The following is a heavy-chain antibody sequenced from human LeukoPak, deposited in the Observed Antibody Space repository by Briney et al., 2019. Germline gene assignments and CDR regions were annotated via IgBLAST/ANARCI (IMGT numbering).Heavy chain of an antibody. CDR1: GYYFTNYW. CDR2: IYPADSDN. J-gene: IGHJ4*02. Sequence: GESLKISCEASGYYFTNYWIGWVRQMPGKGLEWMGIIYPADSDNKYSPSLQGQVTISADKSISTAYLQWSSLKASDTAMYYCARLRKGWFGDLSFDYWGQGTTVTVSS. D-gene: IGHD3-10*01. V-gene: IGHV5-51*01. CDR3: ARLRKGWFGDLSFDY.